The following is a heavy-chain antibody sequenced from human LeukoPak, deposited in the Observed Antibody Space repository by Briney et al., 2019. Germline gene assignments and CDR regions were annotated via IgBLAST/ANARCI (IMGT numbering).Heavy chain of an antibody. D-gene: IGHD6-19*01. V-gene: IGHV1-2*02. CDR2: INPNSGGT. J-gene: IGHJ1*01. CDR1: GYTFTGYY. CDR3: ARDFTPGYSSGLFQH. Sequence: ASVKLSCKASGYTFTGYYMHWVRQAPGQGLEWMGWINPNSGGTNYAQKFQGRVTMTRDTSISTAYMELSRLRSDDTAVYYCARDFTPGYSSGLFQHWGQGTLVTVSS.